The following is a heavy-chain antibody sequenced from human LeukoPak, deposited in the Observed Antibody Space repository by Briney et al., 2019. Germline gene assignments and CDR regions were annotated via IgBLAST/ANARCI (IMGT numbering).Heavy chain of an antibody. J-gene: IGHJ3*02. Sequence: GGSLRLSCAASGFTFSSYSMNGVRQAPGKGREWVSSISSSSTYIYYADSVKGRFTISRDNAKNSLHLQMNSLRAEDTAVYYCARNRYGSSLDAFDIWGQGTVVTVSS. V-gene: IGHV3-21*01. CDR1: GFTFSSYS. CDR3: ARNRYGSSLDAFDI. D-gene: IGHD6-13*01. CDR2: ISSSSTYI.